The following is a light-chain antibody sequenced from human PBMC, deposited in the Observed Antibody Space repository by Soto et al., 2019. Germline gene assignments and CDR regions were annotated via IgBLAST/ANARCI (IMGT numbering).Light chain of an antibody. CDR3: QQYNSYSWT. CDR1: QSISSR. CDR2: NAS. Sequence: DIQMTQSPSTLSASVGDRVTITCRASQSISSRLAWYQQKPGKAPKLLIYNASSLASGVPSRFSGSGSGTEFTLTISSLQPDDFATYYCQQYNSYSWTFGQGTKVEIK. J-gene: IGKJ1*01. V-gene: IGKV1-5*03.